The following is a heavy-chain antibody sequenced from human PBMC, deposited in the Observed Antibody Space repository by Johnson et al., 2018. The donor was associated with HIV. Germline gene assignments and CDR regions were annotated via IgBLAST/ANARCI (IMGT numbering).Heavy chain of an antibody. CDR2: ISGSGGST. Sequence: VQLVESGGGWVQPGRSLTLSCAASGFNFDDYAMHRVRQAPGKGLEWVSGISGSGGSTYYADSVKGRFTISRDNSKNTLYLQMNSLRAEDTAVYYCARVPWSLDAFDIWGQGTMVTVSS. V-gene: IGHV3-23*04. CDR1: GFNFDDYA. D-gene: IGHD2-15*01. CDR3: ARVPWSLDAFDI. J-gene: IGHJ3*02.